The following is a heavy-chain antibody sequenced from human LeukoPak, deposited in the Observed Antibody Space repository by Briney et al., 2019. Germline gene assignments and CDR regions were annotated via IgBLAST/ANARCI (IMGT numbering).Heavy chain of an antibody. V-gene: IGHV3-9*01. CDR3: AKDRSSGWFDY. Sequence: GGSLRLSCAASGLTFDDYAMHWVRQAPGKGLEWVSGISWNSGSIGYADSVKGRFTISRDNAKNSLYLQMNSLRAEDTAVYYCAKDRSSGWFDYWGQGTLVTVSS. CDR1: GLTFDDYA. J-gene: IGHJ4*02. D-gene: IGHD6-19*01. CDR2: ISWNSGSI.